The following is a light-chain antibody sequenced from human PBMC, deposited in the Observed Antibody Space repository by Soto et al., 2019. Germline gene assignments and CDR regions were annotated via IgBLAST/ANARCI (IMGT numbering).Light chain of an antibody. V-gene: IGKV3-15*01. J-gene: IGKJ1*01. CDR1: ESVSTN. CDR2: GAS. CDR3: QQYSIWRT. Sequence: EIVMPQSPANLSLDPVEIVTLSCRASESVSTNLAWYQQKAGQAPRLLIYGASTRATGIPARFSGSGSGTEFTLTISGLQSEDFAVYYCQQYSIWRTFGQGTKVDI.